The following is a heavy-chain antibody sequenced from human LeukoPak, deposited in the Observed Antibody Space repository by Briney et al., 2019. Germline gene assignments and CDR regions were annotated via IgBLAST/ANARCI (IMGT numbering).Heavy chain of an antibody. D-gene: IGHD6-19*01. CDR2: ITDSGGNR. V-gene: IGHV3-23*01. CDR3: AKSSRYGTGWYGKIDY. CDR1: GFTFRSHA. J-gene: IGHJ4*02. Sequence: GGSLRLSCVGSGFTFRSHAMSWVRQAPGKGLEWVSAITDSGGNRQYTDSVKGRFTISRDNSKNTLYLQMDSLRADDTAVYYCAKSSRYGTGWYGKIDYWGQGTLVTVSS.